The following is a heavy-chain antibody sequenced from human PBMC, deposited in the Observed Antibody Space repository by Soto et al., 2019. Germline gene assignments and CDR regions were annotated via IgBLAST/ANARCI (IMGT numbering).Heavy chain of an antibody. CDR2: ISYDGSNK. J-gene: IGHJ4*02. D-gene: IGHD3-10*01. Sequence: QVQLVESGGGVVQPGRSLRLSCAASGFTFSSYAMHWVRQAPGKGLEWVAVISYDGSNKYYADSVKGRFTISRDNSKNTLYLQMNSLRAEDTAVYYCARDYGSGKTGGYWGQGTLVTVSS. V-gene: IGHV3-30-3*01. CDR1: GFTFSSYA. CDR3: ARDYGSGKTGGY.